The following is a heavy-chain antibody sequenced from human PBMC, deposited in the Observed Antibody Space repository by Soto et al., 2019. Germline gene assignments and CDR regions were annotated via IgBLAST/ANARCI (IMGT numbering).Heavy chain of an antibody. CDR2: IIPIFGTA. CDR3: ARVQLVEKVIDY. D-gene: IGHD1-1*01. J-gene: IGHJ4*02. CDR1: GGTFRSYA. Sequence: SVKVSCKASGGTFRSYAISWVRQAPGQGLEWMGGIIPIFGTANYAQKFQGRVTITADESTSTAYMELSSLRSEDTAAYFCARVQLVEKVIDYWGQGTLVTVSS. V-gene: IGHV1-69*01.